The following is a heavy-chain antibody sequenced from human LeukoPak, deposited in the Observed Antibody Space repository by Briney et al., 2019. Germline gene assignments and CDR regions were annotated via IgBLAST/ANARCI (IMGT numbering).Heavy chain of an antibody. D-gene: IGHD3-3*01. CDR3: ARSELRFLVDY. CDR1: GFTFSGFY. CDR2: ISSSGHSI. Sequence: GGSLRLSCAASGFTFSGFYMSWIRQAPGKGLECVSYISSSGHSIYYADSVKGRFTISRDNAKTSLYLQMNSLRADDTALYYCARSELRFLVDYWGQGTLVTVSS. J-gene: IGHJ4*02. V-gene: IGHV3-11*01.